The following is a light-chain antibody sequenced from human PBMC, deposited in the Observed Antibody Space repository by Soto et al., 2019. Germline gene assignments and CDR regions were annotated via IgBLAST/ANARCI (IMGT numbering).Light chain of an antibody. CDR1: SSDVGSYNL. CDR2: EVN. Sequence: QSALTQPASVSGSPGQSITVSCTGTSSDVGSYNLVSWYQHHPGKAPKLMIYEVNKRPSGVSNRFSGSKSGNTASLTISGLQAEDEADYYGCSYAGGFYVFGPGTKLTVL. CDR3: CSYAGGFYV. V-gene: IGLV2-23*02. J-gene: IGLJ1*01.